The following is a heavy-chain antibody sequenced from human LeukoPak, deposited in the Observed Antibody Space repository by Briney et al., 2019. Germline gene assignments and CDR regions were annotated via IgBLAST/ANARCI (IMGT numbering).Heavy chain of an antibody. J-gene: IGHJ6*03. CDR2: ISGSGGST. CDR1: GFTFGSYA. Sequence: GGSLRLSCAASGFTFGSYAMSWVRQAPGKGLEWVSAISGSGGSTYYADSVKGRFTISRDNSKNTLYLQMNSLRAEDTAVYYCAKVKDSSSSFSGYYYYMDVWGKGTTVTISS. V-gene: IGHV3-23*01. D-gene: IGHD6-6*01. CDR3: AKVKDSSSSFSGYYYYMDV.